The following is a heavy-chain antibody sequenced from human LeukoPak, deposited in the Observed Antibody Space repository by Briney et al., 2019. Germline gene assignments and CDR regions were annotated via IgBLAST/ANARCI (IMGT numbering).Heavy chain of an antibody. CDR1: GFTLSSYS. V-gene: IGHV3-21*01. J-gene: IGHJ6*03. CDR3: AKNFVGAPPHYYYKDV. CDR2: ISSSSSYI. Sequence: PGGSLRLSCAASGFTLSSYSMNWVRQAPGKGLEWVSSISSSSSYIYYADSVKGRFTISRDNAKNSLYLQMNSLRAEDTAVYYCAKNFVGAPPHYYYKDVWGKGTTVTVSS. D-gene: IGHD6-6*01.